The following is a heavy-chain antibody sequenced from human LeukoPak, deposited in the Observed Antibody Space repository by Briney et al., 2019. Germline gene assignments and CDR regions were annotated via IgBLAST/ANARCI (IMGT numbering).Heavy chain of an antibody. CDR1: GGSFSGYY. Sequence: SETLSLTCAVYGGSFSGYYWSWIRQPPGKGLEWIGEINHSGSTNYNPSLKSRVTISVDTSKNQFSLKLRAVTAADTAVYYCARSRVWSDYWGYFDYWGQGTLVTVSS. CDR2: INHSGST. V-gene: IGHV4-34*01. J-gene: IGHJ4*02. D-gene: IGHD3-3*01. CDR3: ARSRVWSDYWGYFDY.